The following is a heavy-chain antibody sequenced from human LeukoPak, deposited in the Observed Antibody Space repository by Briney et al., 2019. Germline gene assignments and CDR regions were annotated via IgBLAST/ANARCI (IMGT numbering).Heavy chain of an antibody. D-gene: IGHD2-2*01. J-gene: IGHJ5*02. CDR2: IRHSGST. CDR1: GGSFSGYD. CDR3: ARGGVVVPAARRRNWFDP. Sequence: SETLSLTCAVYGGSFSGYDWSWIRQAPGKGLEWVGEIRHSGSTNYNADLKSRGTISVDTSKSQFSLNLSSVTAADTAVYYCARGGVVVPAARRRNWFDPWGQGTLVTVSS. V-gene: IGHV4-34*01.